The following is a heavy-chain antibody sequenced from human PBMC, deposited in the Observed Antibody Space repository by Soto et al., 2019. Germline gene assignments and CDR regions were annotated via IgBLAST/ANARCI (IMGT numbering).Heavy chain of an antibody. V-gene: IGHV1-18*01. J-gene: IGHJ4*02. CDR1: GYTFTSYG. CDR2: ISAYNGNT. CDR3: ARDRGAAAGTSEFDY. D-gene: IGHD6-13*01. Sequence: ASVKVSCKACGYTFTSYGFSWVRQAPGQGLEWMGWISAYNGNTNYAQKLQGRVTMTTDTSTGTAYMDLRSLRSDDTAVYYCARDRGAAAGTSEFDYWGQGTLLTVSS.